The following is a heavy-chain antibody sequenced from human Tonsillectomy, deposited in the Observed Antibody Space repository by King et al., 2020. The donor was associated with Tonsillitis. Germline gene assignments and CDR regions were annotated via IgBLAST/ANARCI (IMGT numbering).Heavy chain of an antibody. V-gene: IGHV2-70*04. Sequence: QITLKESGPALVKPTQTLTLTCTFSGFSLSTRGMRVGWIRQPPGKALEWLARIDWDDNKFYNASLKTRLTISRVTSKNQVVLTMTNMNPVDTATYYCARSTIMDSDLDYGGQGTLVTVSS. J-gene: IGHJ4*02. CDR2: IDWDDNK. CDR1: GFSLSTRGMR. CDR3: ARSTIMDSDLDY. D-gene: IGHD2-21*02.